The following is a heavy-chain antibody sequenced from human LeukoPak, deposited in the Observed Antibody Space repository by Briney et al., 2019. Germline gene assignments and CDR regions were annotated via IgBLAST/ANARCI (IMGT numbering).Heavy chain of an antibody. V-gene: IGHV3-23*01. CDR1: GFTFTSLA. J-gene: IGHJ4*02. CDR2: IGASGKNT. D-gene: IGHD3-10*01. CDR3: AKDLETINPTMD. Sequence: QPGGSLRLSCAASGFTFTSLAMSWVRQAPGQGLEWFSSIGASGKNTFYADAVKRQFTISRDNSKDTLYLQMNSLRAEDTAVYYCAKDLETINPTMDWGQGTLVAVSP.